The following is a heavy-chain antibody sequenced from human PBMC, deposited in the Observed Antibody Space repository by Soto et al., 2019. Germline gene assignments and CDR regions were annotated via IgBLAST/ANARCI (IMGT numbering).Heavy chain of an antibody. J-gene: IGHJ4*02. CDR3: ARGDMLLTGCPLDY. CDR2: IWYDGSNK. D-gene: IGHD3-9*01. V-gene: IGHV3-33*01. Sequence: QVQLVESGGGVVQPGRSLRLSCAASGFTFSSYGMHWVRQAPGKGLEWVAVIWYDGSNKYYADSVKGRFTISRDNSKNTLYLQMNSLRAEDTAVYYCARGDMLLTGCPLDYWGQGTLVTVSS. CDR1: GFTFSSYG.